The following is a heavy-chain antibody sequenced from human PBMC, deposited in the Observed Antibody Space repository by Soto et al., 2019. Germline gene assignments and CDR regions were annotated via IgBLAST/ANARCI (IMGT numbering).Heavy chain of an antibody. V-gene: IGHV3-9*01. Sequence: VLLVESGGGLVQPGMSLRLSCAVSGFNFGNYAMHWVRKAPGKGLEWVAAINWNSDKVAYAGSVLGRFTIFRDSAKNSLHLQMNDLTTEDTALYYCAQDKGGTPYYIDSWGQGILVTVSS. CDR1: GFNFGNYA. CDR2: INWNSDKV. CDR3: AQDKGGTPYYIDS. J-gene: IGHJ4*02. D-gene: IGHD6-25*01.